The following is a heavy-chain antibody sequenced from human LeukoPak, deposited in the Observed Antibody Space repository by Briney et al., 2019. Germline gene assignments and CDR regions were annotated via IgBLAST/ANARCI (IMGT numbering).Heavy chain of an antibody. V-gene: IGHV4-38-2*01. J-gene: IGHJ5*02. CDR2: IYHSGST. Sequence: SETLSLTCAVSGYSISSGYYWGWIRQPPGKGLEWIGSIYHSGSTYYNPSLKSRVTISVDTSKNQFSPKLSSVTAADTAVYYCARSPPGIAAAGTLGSFDPWGQGTLVTVSS. CDR3: ARSPPGIAAAGTLGSFDP. CDR1: GYSISSGYY. D-gene: IGHD6-13*01.